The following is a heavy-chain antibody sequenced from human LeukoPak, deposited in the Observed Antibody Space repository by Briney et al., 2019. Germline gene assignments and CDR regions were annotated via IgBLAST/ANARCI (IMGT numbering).Heavy chain of an antibody. Sequence: PGGTLRLSCAISAFTFSDNYMTWVRQARAKGLESVSYISSSGTDISYADSVKGRFTISRDNDKNTLYLQMNSLRAEHTAVSYCSIDRRNLDYGGQGTLVTVS. J-gene: IGHJ4*02. CDR1: AFTFSDNY. V-gene: IGHV3-11*01. CDR3: SIDRRNLDY. D-gene: IGHD1-14*01. CDR2: ISSSGTDI.